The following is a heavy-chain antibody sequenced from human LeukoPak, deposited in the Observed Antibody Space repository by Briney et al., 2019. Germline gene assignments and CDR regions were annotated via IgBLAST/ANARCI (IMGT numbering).Heavy chain of an antibody. V-gene: IGHV3-30-3*01. Sequence: GGSLRLSCAASGFTFSSYAMHWVRQAPGKGLEWLAVISYDGSNKYYADSVKGRFTISRDNSKNTLYLQMNSLRAEDTAVYYCARDREPSSTSSLSPYYYYGMDVWGQGTTVTVSS. CDR1: GFTFSSYA. CDR2: ISYDGSNK. D-gene: IGHD2-2*01. CDR3: ARDREPSSTSSLSPYYYYGMDV. J-gene: IGHJ6*02.